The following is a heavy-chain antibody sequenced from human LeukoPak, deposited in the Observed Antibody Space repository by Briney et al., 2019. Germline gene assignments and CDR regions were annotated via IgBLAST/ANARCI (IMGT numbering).Heavy chain of an antibody. Sequence: SETLSLTCTVSGSSISSSSYYWGWIRQPPGKGLEWIGEINHSGSTNYNPSLKSRVTISVDTSKNQFSLKLSSVTAADTAVYYCARGRIAAPVYYGMDVWGQGTTVTVSS. D-gene: IGHD6-6*01. V-gene: IGHV4-39*07. CDR1: GSSISSSSYY. CDR3: ARGRIAAPVYYGMDV. J-gene: IGHJ6*02. CDR2: INHSGST.